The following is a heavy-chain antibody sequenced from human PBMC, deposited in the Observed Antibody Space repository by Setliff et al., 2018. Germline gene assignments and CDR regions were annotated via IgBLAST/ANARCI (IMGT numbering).Heavy chain of an antibody. CDR1: GYSFKSDDY. V-gene: IGHV4-38-2*01. CDR2: VSHSGSP. Sequence: ASETLSLTCDVSGYSFKSDDYWAWIRQSPGRGLEWIGSVSHSGSPYYNPSLKSRVSISEDRSKNRLSLKLNSVTAADTAIYYCVRQEEETSMVTYYFTSWGPGTLVTVSS. CDR3: VRQEEETSMVTYYFTS. J-gene: IGHJ4*02. D-gene: IGHD5-18*01.